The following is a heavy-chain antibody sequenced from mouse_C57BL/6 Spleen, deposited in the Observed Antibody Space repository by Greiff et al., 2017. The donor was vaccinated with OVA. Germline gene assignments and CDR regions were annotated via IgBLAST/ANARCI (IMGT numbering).Heavy chain of an antibody. CDR1: GYTFTSYW. J-gene: IGHJ2*01. Sequence: VQLQQPGAELVMPGASVKLSCKASGYTFTSYWMHWVKQRPGQGLEWIGEIDPSDSHTNYNQKFKGKSTLTVDKSSSTAYMQLSSLTSEDSAVYYCARRGSDLYYFDYWGQGTTLTVSS. V-gene: IGHV1-69*01. CDR2: IDPSDSHT. CDR3: ARRGSDLYYFDY.